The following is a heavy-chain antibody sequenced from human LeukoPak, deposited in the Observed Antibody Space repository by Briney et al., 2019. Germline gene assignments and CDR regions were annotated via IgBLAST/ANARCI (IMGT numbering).Heavy chain of an antibody. CDR1: GFTLSSYG. J-gene: IGHJ4*02. V-gene: IGHV3-30*18. CDR3: AKARHYYDSSGYYFDY. CDR2: ISYDGSNK. D-gene: IGHD3-22*01. Sequence: GGSLRLSCAASGFTLSSYGMHWVRQAPGKGLEWVAVISYDGSNKYYADSVKGRFTISRDNSKNTLYLQMNSLRAEDTAVYYCAKARHYYDSSGYYFDYWGQGTLVTVSS.